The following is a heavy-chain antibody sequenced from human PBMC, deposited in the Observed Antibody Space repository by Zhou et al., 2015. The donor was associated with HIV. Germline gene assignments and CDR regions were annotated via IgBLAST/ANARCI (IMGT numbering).Heavy chain of an antibody. CDR2: ISAYNDNT. Sequence: QVQLVQSGAEMKEPGASVKVSCKASGYTFSNYGITWVRQAPGQGLEWMGWISAYNDNTNYARQFQGRVTMTTDTSTSTAYMELRSLRSDDTAVYYCARTLPSYSLAYWGQGTLITVSS. V-gene: IGHV1-18*01. J-gene: IGHJ4*02. CDR1: GYTFSNYG. D-gene: IGHD2-21*01. CDR3: ARTLPSYSLAY.